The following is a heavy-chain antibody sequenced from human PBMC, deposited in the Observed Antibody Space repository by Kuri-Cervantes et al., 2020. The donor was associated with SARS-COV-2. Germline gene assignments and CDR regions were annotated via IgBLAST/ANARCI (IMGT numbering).Heavy chain of an antibody. CDR3: ARGPGAFFDY. V-gene: IGHV3-30*03. Sequence: LSLTCAASGFTFSSYGMHWVRQAPGKGLEWVAVISYDGSNKYYADSVKGRFTISRDNSKNTLYLQMNSLRAEDTAVYYCARGPGAFFDYWGQGTLVTVSS. D-gene: IGHD7-27*01. CDR1: GFTFSSYG. CDR2: ISYDGSNK. J-gene: IGHJ4*02.